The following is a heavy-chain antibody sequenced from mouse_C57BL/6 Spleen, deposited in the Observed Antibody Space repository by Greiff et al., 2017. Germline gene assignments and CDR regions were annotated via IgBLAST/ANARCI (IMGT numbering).Heavy chain of an antibody. CDR2: INPGSGGT. D-gene: IGHD2-5*01. CDR3: ARSYSNYPWFAY. V-gene: IGHV1-54*01. CDR1: GYAFTNYL. J-gene: IGHJ3*01. Sequence: VKLQESGAELVRPGTSVKVSCKASGYAFTNYLIEWVKQRPGQGLEWIGVINPGSGGTNYNEKFKGKATLTADKSSSTAYMQLSSLTSEDSAVYFCARSYSNYPWFAYWGQGTLVTVSA.